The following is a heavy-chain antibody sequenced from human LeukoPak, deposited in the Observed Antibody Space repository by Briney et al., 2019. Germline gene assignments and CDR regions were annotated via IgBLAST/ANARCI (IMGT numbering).Heavy chain of an antibody. J-gene: IGHJ6*03. CDR1: GFTFSSYA. CDR2: ISGSGGST. D-gene: IGHD1-26*01. V-gene: IGHV3-23*01. CDR3: AKHEYSGSYPADYYYYYMDV. Sequence: GGSLRLSCAASGFTFSSYAMSWVRQAPGKGLEWVSAISGSGGSTYYADSVKGRFTISRDNSKNTLYLQMNSLRAEDTAVYYCAKHEYSGSYPADYYYYYMDVWGKGTTVTISS.